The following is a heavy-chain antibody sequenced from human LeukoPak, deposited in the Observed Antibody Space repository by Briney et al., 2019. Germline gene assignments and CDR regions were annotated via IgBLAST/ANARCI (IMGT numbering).Heavy chain of an antibody. Sequence: SVKVSCKASGGTFSSYTISWVRQAPGQGPEWMGRIIPILGIANYAQKFQGRVTITADKSTSTAYMELSSLRSEDTAVYYCAIKRDFWSGYYSDSFDYWGQGTLVTVSS. CDR2: IIPILGIA. V-gene: IGHV1-69*02. D-gene: IGHD3-3*01. J-gene: IGHJ4*02. CDR3: AIKRDFWSGYYSDSFDY. CDR1: GGTFSSYT.